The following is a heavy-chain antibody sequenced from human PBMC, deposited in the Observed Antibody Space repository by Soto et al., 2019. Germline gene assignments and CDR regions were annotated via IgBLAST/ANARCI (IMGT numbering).Heavy chain of an antibody. CDR1: GGTFSSYT. V-gene: IGHV1-69*02. CDR2: IIPILGIA. D-gene: IGHD4-17*01. Sequence: QVQLVQSGAEVKKPGSSVKVSCKASGGTFSSYTISWVRQAPGQGLEWMGRIIPILGIANYAQKFQGRVTITADKSTSTAYTELSSLRSEDTAVYYCARGHYGGHSDYWGQGTLVTVSS. CDR3: ARGHYGGHSDY. J-gene: IGHJ4*02.